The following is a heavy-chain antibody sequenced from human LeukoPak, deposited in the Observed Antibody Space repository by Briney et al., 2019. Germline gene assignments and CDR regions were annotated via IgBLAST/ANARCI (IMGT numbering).Heavy chain of an antibody. CDR1: GGSISSYY. CDR2: IYYSGST. J-gene: IGHJ3*02. V-gene: IGHV4-59*01. CDR3: ARDIYSAFDI. D-gene: IGHD4-11*01. Sequence: SETLSLTCTVSGGSISSYYWSWIRQPPGKGLEWIGYIYYSGSTNYNPSLKSRVTISVDTSKNQFSLRLSSVTAADTAVYFCARDIYSAFDIWGQGTMVTVSS.